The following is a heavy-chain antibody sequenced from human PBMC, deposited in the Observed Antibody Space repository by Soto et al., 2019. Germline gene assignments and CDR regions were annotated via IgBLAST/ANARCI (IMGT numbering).Heavy chain of an antibody. CDR2: ISSDGSST. J-gene: IGHJ4*02. V-gene: IGHV3-74*01. Sequence: EVQLVESGGGLVQPGGSLRLSCAASGFSFSNSWMHWVRQAPWKGLVWVSRISSDGSSTNYADSVKGRFIISRDNAKNTLYLQMNILRAEDTAVYYCARPVVYSGYDRVFFDYWGQGTLVTVSS. CDR3: ARPVVYSGYDRVFFDY. CDR1: GFSFSNSW. D-gene: IGHD5-12*01.